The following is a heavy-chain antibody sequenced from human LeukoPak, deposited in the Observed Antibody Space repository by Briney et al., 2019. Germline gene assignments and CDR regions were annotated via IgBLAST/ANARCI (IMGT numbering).Heavy chain of an antibody. CDR1: GGSISSGSYY. J-gene: IGHJ5*02. CDR2: IYTSGST. Sequence: SETLSFTCTVSGGSISSGSYYWSWIRQPAGRGLEWIGRIYTSGSTNYNLSLKSRVTISVDTSKNQFSLKLSSVTAADTAVYYCARDHTIFGVDPWGQGTLVTVSS. CDR3: ARDHTIFGVDP. V-gene: IGHV4-61*02. D-gene: IGHD3-3*01.